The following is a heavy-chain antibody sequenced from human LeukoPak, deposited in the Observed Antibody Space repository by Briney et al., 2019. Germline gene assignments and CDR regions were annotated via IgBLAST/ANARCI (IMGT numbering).Heavy chain of an antibody. CDR1: GFTFSSYG. CDR2: ISYDGSNK. D-gene: IGHD2-15*01. V-gene: IGHV3-30*18. J-gene: IGHJ6*02. Sequence: GGSLRLSCAASGFTFSSYGMHWVRQAPGKGLEWVAVISYDGSNKYYADSVKGRFTISRDNSKNTLYLQMNSLRAEDTAVYYCANDRRYCSGGSCLFYYYGMDVWGQGTTVTVSS. CDR3: ANDRRYCSGGSCLFYYYGMDV.